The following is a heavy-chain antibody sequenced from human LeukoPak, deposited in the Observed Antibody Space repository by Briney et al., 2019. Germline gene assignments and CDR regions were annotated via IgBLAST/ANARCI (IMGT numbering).Heavy chain of an antibody. CDR2: INAGNGNT. CDR3: ARGGSYVRFDY. CDR1: GYTFTSYA. V-gene: IGHV1-3*01. J-gene: IGHJ4*02. D-gene: IGHD1-26*01. Sequence: ASVKVSCKASGYTFTSYAMHWVRQAPGQRLEWMGWINAGNGNTKYSQKFQGRVTITRDTSASTAYMELSSLRSDDTAVYYCARGGSYVRFDYWGQGTLVTVSS.